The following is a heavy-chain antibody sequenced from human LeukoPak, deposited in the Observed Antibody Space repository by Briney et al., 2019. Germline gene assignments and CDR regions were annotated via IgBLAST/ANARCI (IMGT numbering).Heavy chain of an antibody. Sequence: GGSLRLSCAASGFTFSGYAMHWVRQAPGKGLEWISYISSSSSAIYYADSVKGRFTISRDNAKNSLYLQMSSLRDEDTAVYYCAQKGGTDHWGQGTLVTVSS. V-gene: IGHV3-48*02. J-gene: IGHJ4*02. CDR2: ISSSSSAI. D-gene: IGHD2-15*01. CDR1: GFTFSGYA. CDR3: AQKGGTDH.